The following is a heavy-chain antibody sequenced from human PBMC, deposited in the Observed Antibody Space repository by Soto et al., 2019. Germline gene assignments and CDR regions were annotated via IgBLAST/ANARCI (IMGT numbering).Heavy chain of an antibody. Sequence: ASVKVSCKASGYTFTNYHMHWVRQAPGQGFEWMGIINPSGGSTTYAQKFQGRVTITADESTSTAYMELSSLRSEDTAVYYCARPERLELGSYYYGMDVWGQGTTVTVSS. V-gene: IGHV1-46*01. CDR2: INPSGGST. J-gene: IGHJ6*02. CDR3: ARPERLELGSYYYGMDV. D-gene: IGHD1-7*01. CDR1: GYTFTNYH.